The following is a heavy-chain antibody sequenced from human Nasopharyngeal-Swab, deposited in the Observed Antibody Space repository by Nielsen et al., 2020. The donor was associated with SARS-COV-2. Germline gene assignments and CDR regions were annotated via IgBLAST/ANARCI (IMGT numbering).Heavy chain of an antibody. V-gene: IGHV3-30*18. CDR2: ISYDGSNK. D-gene: IGHD3-9*01. CDR3: AKDLLRYFDWLSIYSYYYGMDV. Sequence: PGKGLEWVAVISYDGSNKYYADSVKGRFTISRDNSKNTLYLQMNSLRAEDTAVYYCAKDLLRYFDWLSIYSYYYGMDVWGQGTTVTVSS. J-gene: IGHJ6*02.